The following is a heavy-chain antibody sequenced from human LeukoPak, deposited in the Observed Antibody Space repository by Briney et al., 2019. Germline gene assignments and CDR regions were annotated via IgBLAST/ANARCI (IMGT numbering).Heavy chain of an antibody. CDR2: IYPGDSDT. D-gene: IGHD3-9*01. V-gene: IGHV5-51*01. CDR1: RYSFTIYW. J-gene: IGHJ4*02. CDR3: ARHAILTGYPLIDY. Sequence: GESLKITCKGSRYSFTIYWICWVRQMPGKGLEWMGIIYPGDSDTRYRPSFQGQVTLSADKSISTAYLQRSSLKASDTAMYYCARHAILTGYPLIDYWGQGTLVTVSS.